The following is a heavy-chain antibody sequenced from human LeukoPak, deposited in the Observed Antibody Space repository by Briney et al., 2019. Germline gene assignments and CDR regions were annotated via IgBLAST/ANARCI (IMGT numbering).Heavy chain of an antibody. Sequence: ASVKVSCKASGYTFTSYYMHWVRQAPGQGLEWMGIINPSGGSTSYAQKFQGRVTMTRDTSTSTVYMELSSLRSEDTAVYYCAREPVYSGYDPPSPFDCWGQGTLVTVSS. CDR2: INPSGGST. J-gene: IGHJ4*02. CDR1: GYTFTSYY. V-gene: IGHV1-46*01. D-gene: IGHD5-12*01. CDR3: AREPVYSGYDPPSPFDC.